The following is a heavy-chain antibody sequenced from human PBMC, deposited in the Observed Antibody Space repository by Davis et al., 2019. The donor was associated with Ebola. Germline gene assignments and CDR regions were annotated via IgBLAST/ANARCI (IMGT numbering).Heavy chain of an antibody. CDR1: GGSFSGYY. CDR2: ISGSGGST. Sequence: PSETLSLTCAVYGGSFSGYYWSWVRQAPGKGLEWVSAISGSGGSTYYADSVKGRFTISRDNSKNTLYLQMNSLRAEDTAVYYCAKRDAPSNAFDIWGQGTMVTVSS. V-gene: IGHV3-23*01. CDR3: AKRDAPSNAFDI. J-gene: IGHJ3*02.